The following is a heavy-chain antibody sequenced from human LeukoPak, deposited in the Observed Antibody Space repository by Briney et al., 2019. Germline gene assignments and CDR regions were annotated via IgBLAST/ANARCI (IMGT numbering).Heavy chain of an antibody. D-gene: IGHD6-13*01. CDR1: GFTFNTYR. CDR3: ARLFAAAGTGWDY. CDR2: IKEDGSEE. Sequence: QPGGSLRLSCAASGFTFNTYRMTWVRQAPGKGLEWVAIIKEDGSEENYVDSVKGRFTISRDNAKNSLFLQMNSLRAEDTAVYYCARLFAAAGTGWDYWGQGTLVTVSP. J-gene: IGHJ4*02. V-gene: IGHV3-7*01.